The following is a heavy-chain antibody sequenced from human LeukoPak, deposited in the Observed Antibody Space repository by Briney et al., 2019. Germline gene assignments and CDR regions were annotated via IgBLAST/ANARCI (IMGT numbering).Heavy chain of an antibody. CDR2: MNPNSGNT. CDR1: GYTFTSYD. V-gene: IGHV1-8*01. D-gene: IGHD5-12*01. CDR3: ARGVATTTGDY. Sequence: ASVKVSCKASGYTFTSYDINRVRQATGQGLEWMGWMNPNSGNTGYAQKFQGRVTMTRNTSISTAYMELSSLRSEDTDVYYCARGVATTTGDYWGQGTLVTVSS. J-gene: IGHJ4*02.